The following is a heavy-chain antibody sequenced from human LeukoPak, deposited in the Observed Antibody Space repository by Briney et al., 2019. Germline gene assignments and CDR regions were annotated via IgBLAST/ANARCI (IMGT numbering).Heavy chain of an antibody. CDR1: GGSISSGGYS. J-gene: IGHJ4*02. Sequence: SQTLSLTCAVSGGSISSGGYSWSWIRQPPGKGLEWIGYIYHSGSTYYNPSLKSRVTISVDRSKNQFSLKLSSVTAADTAVYYCARVALYDILTGYYVDYWGQGTLVTVSS. CDR2: IYHSGST. V-gene: IGHV4-30-2*01. CDR3: ARVALYDILTGYYVDY. D-gene: IGHD3-9*01.